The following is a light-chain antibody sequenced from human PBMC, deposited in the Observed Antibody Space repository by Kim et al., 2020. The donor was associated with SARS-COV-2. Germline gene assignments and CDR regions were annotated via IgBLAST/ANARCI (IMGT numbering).Light chain of an antibody. CDR2: GAS. V-gene: IGKV3-11*01. Sequence: VSPGERATLSCRASQSVSSNLAWYQQKPGQAPRLLIYGASDRATGIPARFSGSGSGTEFTLTISSLESEDFAVYYCQHRSNWPRTFGGGTKVDIK. CDR1: QSVSSN. J-gene: IGKJ4*02. CDR3: QHRSNWPRT.